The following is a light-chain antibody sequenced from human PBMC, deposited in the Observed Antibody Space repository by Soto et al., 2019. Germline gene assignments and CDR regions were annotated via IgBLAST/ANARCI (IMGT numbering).Light chain of an antibody. CDR1: QSVSSY. J-gene: IGKJ5*01. CDR3: QQRSNWPIT. V-gene: IGKV3-11*01. Sequence: EIVLTQSPATLSLSPGERATLSCRTSQSVSSYFAWYQQKPGRAPRLLIYDASNRATGIPARFIGSGSGTAFTLPISSLEPEDFAVYYCQQRSNWPITFGQGTRLEIK. CDR2: DAS.